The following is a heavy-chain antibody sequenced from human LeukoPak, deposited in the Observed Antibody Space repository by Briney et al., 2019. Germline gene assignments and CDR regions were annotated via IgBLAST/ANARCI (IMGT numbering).Heavy chain of an antibody. CDR2: ISSSSSYI. CDR1: GFTFSRYG. V-gene: IGHV3-21*01. J-gene: IGHJ4*02. D-gene: IGHD1-26*01. CDR3: ARWAVGATVDY. Sequence: GGSLRPSCAASGFTFSRYGISWVRQAPGKGLEWVSSISSSSSYIYYADSVKGRFTISRDNAKNSLYLQMNSLRAEDTAVYYCARWAVGATVDYWGQGTLVTVSS.